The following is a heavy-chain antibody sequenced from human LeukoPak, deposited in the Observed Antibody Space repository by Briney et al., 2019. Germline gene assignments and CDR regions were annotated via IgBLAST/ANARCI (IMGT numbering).Heavy chain of an antibody. V-gene: IGHV3-7*05. CDR1: GFIFSDSW. Sequence: GGSLRLSCAASGFIFSDSWMTWVRQGPGKGLQWVASIHQDAGEKQYVDSVRGRFTISRDNAKNSLYLQMNSLRVEDTAMYYCTTSKDHYSHHWGQGTLVTVSS. CDR3: TTSKDHYSHH. J-gene: IGHJ4*02. CDR2: IHQDAGEK.